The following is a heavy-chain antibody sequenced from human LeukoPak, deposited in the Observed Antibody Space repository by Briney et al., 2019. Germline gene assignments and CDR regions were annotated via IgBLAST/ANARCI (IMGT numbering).Heavy chain of an antibody. CDR3: LGAFDF. J-gene: IGHJ3*01. CDR2: ISYDGSNK. CDR1: GFTFSSYA. Sequence: PGGSLRLSCAASGFTFSSYAMHWVRQAPGKGLEWVAVISYDGSNKYYADSVKGRFTISRDNAQNSLYLQMNSLRVEDTAVYYCLGAFDFWGQGTMVIVSS. V-gene: IGHV3-30-3*01.